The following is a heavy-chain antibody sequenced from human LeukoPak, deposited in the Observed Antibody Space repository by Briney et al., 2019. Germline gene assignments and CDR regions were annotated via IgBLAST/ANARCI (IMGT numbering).Heavy chain of an antibody. Sequence: ASVKVSCKASGYTFTGYYMHWVRQAPGQGLEWMGWINPNSGGTNYAQKFQGRVTMTRDTSISTAYMELSRLRSDDTAVYYCARGLGDYNTDYFPVSGYWGQGTPDTVSS. CDR1: GYTFTGYY. J-gene: IGHJ4*02. CDR2: INPNSGGT. D-gene: IGHD2/OR15-2a*01. V-gene: IGHV1-2*02. CDR3: ARGLGDYNTDYFPVSGY.